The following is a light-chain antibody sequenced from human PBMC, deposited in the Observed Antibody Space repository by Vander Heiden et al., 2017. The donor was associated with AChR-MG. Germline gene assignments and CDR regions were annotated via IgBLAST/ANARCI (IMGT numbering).Light chain of an antibody. V-gene: IGLV2-14*01. CDR2: DVS. CDR3: SSYTSSSTQVV. J-gene: IGLJ2*01. CDR1: SSDVGGYNY. Sequence: QSALTQPAPVSRSPGQSITTSCTGTSSDVGGYNYVSWYQQHPGKAPKLMIYDVSNRPSGVSNRFSGSKSGNTASLTISGLQAEDEADYYCSSYTSSSTQVVFGGGTKLTVL.